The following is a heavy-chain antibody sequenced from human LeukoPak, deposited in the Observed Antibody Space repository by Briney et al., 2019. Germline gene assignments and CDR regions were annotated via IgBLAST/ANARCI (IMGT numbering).Heavy chain of an antibody. CDR3: ARDSSVYYDSSGYYVPGAFDI. J-gene: IGHJ3*02. CDR2: IYHSGST. CDR1: GGSISSGGYS. D-gene: IGHD3-22*01. V-gene: IGHV4-30-2*01. Sequence: SETLSLTCAVSGGSISSGGYSWSWIRQPPGKGLEWIGHIYHSGSTYYNPSLKSRVTISVDRSKNQFSLKLSSVTAADTAVYYCARDSSVYYDSSGYYVPGAFDIWGQGTMVTVSS.